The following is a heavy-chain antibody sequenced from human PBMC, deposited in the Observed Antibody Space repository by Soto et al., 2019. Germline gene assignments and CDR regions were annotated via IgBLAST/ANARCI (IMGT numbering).Heavy chain of an antibody. CDR1: GFTFSSCW. CDR2: INSDGSTT. Sequence: EVQLVESGGGLVQPGGSLRLSCAASGFTFSSCWMHWVRQAPGKGLVWVSRINSDGSTTSYTDSVKGRFTISRDNAKNTLYLHMNSLRAEDTAVYYCARVGYGSGSYHFDYWGKGTLVTVSS. D-gene: IGHD3-10*01. V-gene: IGHV3-74*01. J-gene: IGHJ4*02. CDR3: ARVGYGSGSYHFDY.